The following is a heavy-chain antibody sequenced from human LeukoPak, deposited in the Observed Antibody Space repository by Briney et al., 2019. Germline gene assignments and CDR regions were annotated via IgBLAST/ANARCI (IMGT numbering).Heavy chain of an antibody. D-gene: IGHD2-15*01. CDR2: IYYSGST. V-gene: IGHV4-61*01. Sequence: PSETLSLTCTVSGGSVSSGSYYWSWTRQPPGKGLEWIGCIYYSGSTNYNPSLKSRVTISVDTSKNQFSLKLSSVTAADTAVYYCARGVVVAASPDYFDYWGQGTLVTVSS. CDR1: GGSVSSGSYY. J-gene: IGHJ4*02. CDR3: ARGVVVAASPDYFDY.